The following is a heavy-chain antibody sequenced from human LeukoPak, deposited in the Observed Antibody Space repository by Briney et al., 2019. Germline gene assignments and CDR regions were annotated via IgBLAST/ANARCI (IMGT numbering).Heavy chain of an antibody. J-gene: IGHJ3*02. V-gene: IGHV3-53*01. CDR2: IYSDGST. CDR3: ARGRNSFGIASSSWSHDVFDI. Sequence: GGSLRLSCTASGFTFSSYSLNWVRQAPGKGLEWLSVIYSDGSTYYVDSVKGRFTISRDNSKNTLYLQMNSLTVEDTAVYYCARGRNSFGIASSSWSHDVFDIWGQGTMVTVSS. CDR1: GFTFSSYS. D-gene: IGHD6-13*01.